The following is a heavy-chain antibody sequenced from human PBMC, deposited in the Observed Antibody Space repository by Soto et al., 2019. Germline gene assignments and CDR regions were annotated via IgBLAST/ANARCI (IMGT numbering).Heavy chain of an antibody. CDR2: FKSKIDGGTA. V-gene: IGHV3-15*01. CDR3: ATEETGHSSNWYWYFDL. CDR1: GIAFNNAW. D-gene: IGHD6-13*01. J-gene: IGHJ2*01. Sequence: EVELVESGGGLVKPGGSLRLSCTASGIAFNNAWMSWVRQAPGKGLEWVGRFKSKIDGGTADYAAPVKDRFTISRDDSTNTLYLQMNSLKTEDTAVYYCATEETGHSSNWYWYFDLWGRGTLVTVSS.